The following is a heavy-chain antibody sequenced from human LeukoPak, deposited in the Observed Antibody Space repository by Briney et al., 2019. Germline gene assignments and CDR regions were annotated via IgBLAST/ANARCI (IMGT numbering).Heavy chain of an antibody. D-gene: IGHD1-14*01. CDR2: IWHDGSNK. V-gene: IGHV3-33*06. J-gene: IGHJ4*02. CDR1: GFTFSSYG. CDR3: AKEGLTDGVSDY. Sequence: GGSLRLSCAASGFTFSSYGMHWVRQAPGKGLEWVAVIWHDGSNKYYADSVKGRFTISRDNSKNTLYLQMNSLRAEDTAVYYCAKEGLTDGVSDYWGQGTLVTVSS.